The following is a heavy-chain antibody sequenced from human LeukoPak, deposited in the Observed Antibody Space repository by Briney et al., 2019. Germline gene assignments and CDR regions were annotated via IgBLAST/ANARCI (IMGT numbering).Heavy chain of an antibody. J-gene: IGHJ4*02. D-gene: IGHD3-10*01. Sequence: GGSLRHSCAASGFTFSDYYMSWIRQAPGKGLEWVSYISSSGSTIYYADSVKGRFTISRDNAKNSLYLQMNSLRAEDTAVYYCAREHQRFGELWARLDYSGQGTLVTVSS. V-gene: IGHV3-11*04. CDR1: GFTFSDYY. CDR3: AREHQRFGELWARLDY. CDR2: ISSSGSTI.